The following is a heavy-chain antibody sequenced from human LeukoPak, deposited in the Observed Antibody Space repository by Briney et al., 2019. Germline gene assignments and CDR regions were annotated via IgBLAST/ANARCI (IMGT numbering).Heavy chain of an antibody. V-gene: IGHV3-30*04. CDR2: ISYDGRDR. CDR1: GFSFSSYA. J-gene: IGHJ4*02. Sequence: GGSLRLSCAASGFSFSSYAMHWVRQAPDKGLEWVAVISYDGRDRYYADSVKGRFTISRDNSNNTLYLQMNSLRAEDTAVYYCARDSSTWLDYWGQGTLVTVSS. D-gene: IGHD6-13*01. CDR3: ARDSSTWLDY.